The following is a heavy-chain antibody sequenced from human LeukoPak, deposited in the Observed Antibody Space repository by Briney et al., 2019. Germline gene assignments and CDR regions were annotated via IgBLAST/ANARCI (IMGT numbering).Heavy chain of an antibody. CDR3: AKDGWSDSSSWAAFDY. J-gene: IGHJ4*02. CDR1: GVSFSSYG. V-gene: IGHV3-30*18. Sequence: PGRSLRLSCAASGVSFSSYGMRWVRQAPGKGLEWVAVISYDGSNKYYADSVKGRFTISRDNSKNTLYLQMDSLRAEDTAVYYCAKDGWSDSSSWAAFDYWGQRTLVTVSS. CDR2: ISYDGSNK. D-gene: IGHD6-13*01.